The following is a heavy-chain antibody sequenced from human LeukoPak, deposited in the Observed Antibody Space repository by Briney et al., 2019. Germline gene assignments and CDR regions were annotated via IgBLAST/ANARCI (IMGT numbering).Heavy chain of an antibody. Sequence: GGSLRLSCAASGFTFSSYWMHWVRQAPGKGLVWVSRINSDGSSASYADSVKGRFTISRDNAKNTLYLQMNSLRAEDTAVYYCARGGYGSGSHNWYFDLWGRGTLVTVSS. J-gene: IGHJ2*01. CDR1: GFTFSSYW. D-gene: IGHD3-10*01. CDR2: INSDGSSA. V-gene: IGHV3-74*01. CDR3: ARGGYGSGSHNWYFDL.